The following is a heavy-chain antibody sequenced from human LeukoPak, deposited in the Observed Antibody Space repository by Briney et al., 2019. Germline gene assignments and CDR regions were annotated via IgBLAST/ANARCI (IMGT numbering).Heavy chain of an antibody. CDR3: ASGDFWSGPPRAPYYYYGMDV. J-gene: IGHJ6*02. D-gene: IGHD3-3*01. CDR1: GGTFSSYT. CDR2: IIPILGIA. V-gene: IGHV1-69*02. Sequence: SVKVSCKASGGTFSSYTISWVRQAPGQGLEWMGRIIPILGIANYAQKFQGRVTITADKSTSTAYMELSSLRSEDTAVYYCASGDFWSGPPRAPYYYYGMDVWSQGTTVTVSS.